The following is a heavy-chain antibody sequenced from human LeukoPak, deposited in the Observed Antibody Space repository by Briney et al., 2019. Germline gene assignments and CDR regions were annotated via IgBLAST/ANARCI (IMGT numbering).Heavy chain of an antibody. J-gene: IGHJ4*02. V-gene: IGHV3-23*01. CDR1: GFTLSSYA. CDR3: AKAPVTTCSGAYCYPFDY. Sequence: GGSLRLSCAASGFTLSSYAMGWVRQGPGKGLEWVSAISVSGNTYHADSVKGRFTISRDSSKNTLYLQMNSLRAGDAAVYYCAKAPVTTCSGAYCYPFDYWSQGTLVTVSS. CDR2: ISVSGNT. D-gene: IGHD2-15*01.